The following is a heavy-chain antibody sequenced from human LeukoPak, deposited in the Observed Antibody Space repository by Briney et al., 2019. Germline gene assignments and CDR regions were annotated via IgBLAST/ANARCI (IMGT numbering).Heavy chain of an antibody. CDR2: IIPIFGTA. Sequence: SVKVSCKASGGTFSSYAISWVRQAPGQGIEWLGWIIPIFGTANYAQKFQGRVTITTDESTSTAYMELSSLRSEDTAVYYCARDSGPTRGYSGYDKLGHYYYMDVWGKGTTVTVSS. V-gene: IGHV1-69*05. J-gene: IGHJ6*03. CDR1: GGTFSSYA. D-gene: IGHD5-12*01. CDR3: ARDSGPTRGYSGYDKLGHYYYMDV.